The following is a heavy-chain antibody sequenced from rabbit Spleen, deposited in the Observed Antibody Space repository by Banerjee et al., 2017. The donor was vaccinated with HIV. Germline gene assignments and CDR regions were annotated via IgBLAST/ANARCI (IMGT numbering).Heavy chain of an antibody. J-gene: IGHJ6*01. V-gene: IGHV1S45*01. CDR1: GFSFSSSYY. CDR2: IYTGYGST. D-gene: IGHD6-1*01. CDR3: ARGIPYGYAGDDYPPYGMDL. Sequence: QEQLVESGGGLVQPEGSLTLTCTASGFSFSSSYYMCWVRQAPGKGLEWIGCIYTGYGSTYYASWAKGRFTISKTSSTTVTLQVTSLTAADTATYFCARGIPYGYAGDDYPPYGMDLWGPGTLVTVS.